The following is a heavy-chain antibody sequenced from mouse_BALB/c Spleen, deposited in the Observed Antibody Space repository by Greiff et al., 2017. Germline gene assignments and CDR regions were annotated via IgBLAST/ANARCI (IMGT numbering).Heavy chain of an antibody. J-gene: IGHJ2*01. V-gene: IGHV5-6-4*01. CDR2: ISSGGSYT. CDR3: TRESYGNYLDY. CDR1: GFTFSSYT. Sequence: EVQLQESGGGLVKPGGSLKLSCAASGFTFSSYTMSWVRQTPEKRLEWVATISSGGSYTYYPDSVKGRFTISRDNAKNTLYLQMSSLKSEDTAMYYCTRESYGNYLDYWGQGTTLTVSS. D-gene: IGHD2-1*01.